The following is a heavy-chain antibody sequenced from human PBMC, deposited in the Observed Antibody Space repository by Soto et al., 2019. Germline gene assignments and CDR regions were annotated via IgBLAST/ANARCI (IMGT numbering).Heavy chain of an antibody. V-gene: IGHV3-30-3*01. Sequence: QVQLVESGGGVVQPGRSLRLSCAASGFTFSSYAMHWVRQAPGKGLEWVAVISYDGSNKYYADSVKGRFTISRDNSKNTLYLQMNSLRAEDTAVYYCARGPDYGGNSPQALDYWGQGTLVTVSS. CDR1: GFTFSSYA. CDR3: ARGPDYGGNSPQALDY. J-gene: IGHJ4*02. CDR2: ISYDGSNK. D-gene: IGHD4-17*01.